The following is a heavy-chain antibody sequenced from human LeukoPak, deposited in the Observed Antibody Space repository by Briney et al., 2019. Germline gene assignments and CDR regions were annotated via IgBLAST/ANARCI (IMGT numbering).Heavy chain of an antibody. CDR2: IYYSGST. D-gene: IGHD2-15*01. CDR3: ARGGYCSGGSCYPGYYYMDV. Sequence: PSETLSLTCTVSGGSISSYYWSWIRQPPGKGLEWIGYIYYSGSTNYNPSLKSRVTISVDTSKNQFSLKLSSVTAADTAVYYCARGGYCSGGSCYPGYYYMDVWGKGTTVTISS. V-gene: IGHV4-59*01. J-gene: IGHJ6*03. CDR1: GGSISSYY.